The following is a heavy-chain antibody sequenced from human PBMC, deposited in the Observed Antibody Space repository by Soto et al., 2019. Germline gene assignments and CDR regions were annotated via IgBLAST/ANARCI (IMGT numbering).Heavy chain of an antibody. CDR3: AHRPTGYIHDLDY. V-gene: IGHV2-5*02. D-gene: IGHD2-2*02. CDR2: IYWDDDK. Sequence: QITLKESGPTLVKPTQTLTLTCTFSGFSLSTRGVGVGWIRQPPGKALEWLALIYWDDDKGYSPSLRSRLTITKVASKNQVVHTMTNIDPVDTATYYCAHRPTGYIHDLDYWGQGTLDTVSS. CDR1: GFSLSTRGVG. J-gene: IGHJ4*02.